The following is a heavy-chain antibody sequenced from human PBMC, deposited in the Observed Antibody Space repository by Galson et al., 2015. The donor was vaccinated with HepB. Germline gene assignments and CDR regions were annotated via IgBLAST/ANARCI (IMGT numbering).Heavy chain of an antibody. D-gene: IGHD3-10*01. Sequence: LRLSCAASGFTFTSYGIHWVRQAPGKGLEWVSYISSSSSNTNYADSVKGRFAVSRDNAKDSLYLQMNSLRAEDTAVYYCAREPGGETRLDYWGQGTLVTVSS. CDR2: ISSSSSNT. CDR3: AREPGGETRLDY. CDR1: GFTFTSYG. J-gene: IGHJ4*02. V-gene: IGHV3-48*04.